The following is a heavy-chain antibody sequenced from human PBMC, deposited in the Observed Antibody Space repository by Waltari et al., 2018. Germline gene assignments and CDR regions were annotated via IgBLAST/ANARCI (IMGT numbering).Heavy chain of an antibody. V-gene: IGHV4-38-2*01. D-gene: IGHD1-26*01. CDR2: IYYTSGYT. CDR1: GYSISSGYW. J-gene: IGHJ5*02. Sequence: QVQLQESGPGLVKPSETLSLTCSVSGYSISSGYWWGWIRQPPGKGLEWIASIYYTSGYTQYTPSLRSRVTISSDTSKNQFSPRLTSVTAADTAVYYCANNEWGLPVSWGQGTLVTVSS. CDR3: ANNEWGLPVS.